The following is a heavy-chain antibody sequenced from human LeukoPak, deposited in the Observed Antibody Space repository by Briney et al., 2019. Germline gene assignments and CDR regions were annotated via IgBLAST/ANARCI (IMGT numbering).Heavy chain of an antibody. V-gene: IGHV3-7*01. CDR1: GFTFSSYW. CDR2: INQDGSDK. J-gene: IGHJ4*02. Sequence: GGSLRLSCAASGFTFSSYWMSWVRQAPGKGLEWVANINQDGSDKSYVDSVKGRFTISRDSAKNSLYLQMNSLRAEDTAVYYRARDLGDTSGYYFDYWGQGTLVTVSS. CDR3: ARDLGDTSGYYFDY. D-gene: IGHD3-22*01.